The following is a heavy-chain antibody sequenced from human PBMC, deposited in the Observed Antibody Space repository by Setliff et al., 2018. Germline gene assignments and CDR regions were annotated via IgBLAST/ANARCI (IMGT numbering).Heavy chain of an antibody. V-gene: IGHV4-59*12. J-gene: IGHJ5*02. CDR2: IYYSGNSNYDT. CDR3: ARDFGDYGLDP. Sequence: SETLSLTCTVSGGSISDYYWSWIRQPPGKGLEWIGYIYYSGNSNYDTNYNPSLKSRITISVDTSKNQFSLKLSSVTAADTAVYYCARDFGDYGLDPWGQGTLVTVSS. CDR1: GGSISDYY. D-gene: IGHD4-17*01.